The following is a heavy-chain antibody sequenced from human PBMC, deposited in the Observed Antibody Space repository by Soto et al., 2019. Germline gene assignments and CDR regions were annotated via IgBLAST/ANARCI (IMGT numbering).Heavy chain of an antibody. CDR1: GFTISTYA. D-gene: IGHD2-21*01. J-gene: IGHJ5*02. CDR2: VTGSGGQI. CDR3: VKDAVYKDGLWLMDS. V-gene: IGHV3-23*01. Sequence: VGSLRLSCAASGFTISTYAMTWVRQAPGKGLECVSGVTGSGGQIHYADSVKGRFTISKDNSKNTLYLQMSSLREEDTALYYCVKDAVYKDGLWLMDSWGQGTLVTVSS.